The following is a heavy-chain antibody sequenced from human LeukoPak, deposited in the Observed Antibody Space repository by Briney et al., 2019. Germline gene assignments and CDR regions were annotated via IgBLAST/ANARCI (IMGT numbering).Heavy chain of an antibody. V-gene: IGHV3-21*01. CDR1: GFTFSSYS. Sequence: GWSLRLSCAASGFTFSSYSMNWVRQAPGKGLEWVSSISSSSCIYYADSVKGRFTISRDNAKNSLYLQMNSLRAEDTAVYYCARDSVLRYFDWFRTGDFDYWGQGTLVTVSS. D-gene: IGHD3-9*01. J-gene: IGHJ4*02. CDR2: ISSSSCI. CDR3: ARDSVLRYFDWFRTGDFDY.